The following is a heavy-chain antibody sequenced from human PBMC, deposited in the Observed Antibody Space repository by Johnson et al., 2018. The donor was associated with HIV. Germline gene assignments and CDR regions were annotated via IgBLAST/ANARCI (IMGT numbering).Heavy chain of an antibody. J-gene: IGHJ3*02. CDR3: ARFENTLSNAFDI. V-gene: IGHV3-9*01. Sequence: VQLVESGGGLVQPGRSLRLSCVASGFTFDDYAMHWVRQAPGKGLEWVSGISWNSGSIDYADSVKGRFTISRDNAKNSLYLQMNSLRAEDTALYYCARFENTLSNAFDIWGQGTMVTVSS. CDR2: ISWNSGSI. D-gene: IGHD3-10*01. CDR1: GFTFDDYA.